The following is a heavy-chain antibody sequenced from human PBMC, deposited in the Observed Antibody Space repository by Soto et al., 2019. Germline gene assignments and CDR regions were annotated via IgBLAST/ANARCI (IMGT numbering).Heavy chain of an antibody. J-gene: IGHJ5*02. Sequence: SETLSLTCSVSGAALNSGNYYWSWIRQVPGKGLEWIGHIYVTGAVDYNPSLRDRITISQDTAERQFSLNLRLVTAADTAVYYRARRRIATNNYKWFDPWGQGTLVTVSS. CDR2: IYVTGAV. D-gene: IGHD2-21*01. CDR1: GAALNSGNYY. V-gene: IGHV4-31*03. CDR3: ARRRIATNNYKWFDP.